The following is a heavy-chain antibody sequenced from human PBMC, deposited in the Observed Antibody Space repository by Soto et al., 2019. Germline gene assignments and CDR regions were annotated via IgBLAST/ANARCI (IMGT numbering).Heavy chain of an antibody. V-gene: IGHV3-30-3*01. D-gene: IGHD6-6*01. J-gene: IGHJ5*02. CDR2: ISYDGSNK. Sequence: QVQLVESGGGVVQPGRSLRLSCAASGFTFSSYAMHWVRQAPGKGLEWVAVISYDGSNKYYADSVKGRFTISRDNSKNTLYLQMNSLRAEDTAVYYCARAHGSSSGWFDPWGQGTLVTVSS. CDR3: ARAHGSSSGWFDP. CDR1: GFTFSSYA.